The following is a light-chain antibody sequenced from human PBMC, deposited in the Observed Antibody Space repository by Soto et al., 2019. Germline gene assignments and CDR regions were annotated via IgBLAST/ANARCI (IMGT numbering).Light chain of an antibody. CDR2: RDN. CDR3: ATWDDSLGGPV. V-gene: IGLV1-47*01. CDR1: SSNIGRNY. J-gene: IGLJ2*01. Sequence: QSVLTQTPSVSGTPGQRVNISCSGSSSNIGRNYVYWYHQFPGKTPKLLIYRDNKRPSGVSDRFSGSKSGTSASLAISGLRSGDEADHHCATWDDSLGGPVFGGGTKLTVL.